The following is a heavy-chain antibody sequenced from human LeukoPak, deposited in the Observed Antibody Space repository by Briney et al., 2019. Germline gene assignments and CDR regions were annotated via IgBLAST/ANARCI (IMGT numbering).Heavy chain of an antibody. J-gene: IGHJ4*02. Sequence: QTLSHTCALSRDSVFSNSAAWNWIRHYPSRDLEWLGRTYYRSKWYKDYAVSVKSRITINPHTSKNQFSLQLNSVTPEDTAVYYCARNNGSGARRAKSYFDYWGQGTLVTVSS. D-gene: IGHD3-10*01. CDR2: TYYRSKWYK. CDR1: RDSVFSNSAA. V-gene: IGHV6-1*01. CDR3: ARNNGSGARRAKSYFDY.